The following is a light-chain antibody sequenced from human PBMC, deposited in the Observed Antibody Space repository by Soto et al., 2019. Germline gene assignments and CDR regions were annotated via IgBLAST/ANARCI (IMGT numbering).Light chain of an antibody. J-gene: IGKJ5*01. V-gene: IGKV1-33*01. CDR3: HSRA. Sequence: DIQMTHSPYPIYPSXGNRVTITCQASQDISNYLNWYQQKLGRAPKLLIYDASTLESGVPSRFSGSGSETEFTLTISRLQPDDFATYFCHSRAFGQGTRLEIK. CDR2: DAS. CDR1: QDISNY.